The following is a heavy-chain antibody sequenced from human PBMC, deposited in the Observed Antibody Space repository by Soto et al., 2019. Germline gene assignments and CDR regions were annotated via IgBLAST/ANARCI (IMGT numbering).Heavy chain of an antibody. CDR3: AKARICSGAYCSYFDY. V-gene: IGHV3-23*01. D-gene: IGHD2-15*01. Sequence: GGSLRLSCAASGFTFSSYGMSWVRQAPGKGLEWVSIISGGGVSTFYAVSVKGRFTISRDNSENTLYLQMNSLTAEDSAVYYCAKARICSGAYCSYFDYWGQGTLVTVSS. CDR2: ISGGGVST. J-gene: IGHJ4*02. CDR1: GFTFSSYG.